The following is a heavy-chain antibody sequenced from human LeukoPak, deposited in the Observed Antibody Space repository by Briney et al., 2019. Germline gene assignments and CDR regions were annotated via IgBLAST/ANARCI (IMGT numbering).Heavy chain of an antibody. CDR2: ISYSGST. V-gene: IGHV4-39*07. CDR3: ARVRWDGYELSLYYYYMDV. D-gene: IGHD5-12*01. CDR1: GGSISSPSYY. Sequence: SETLSLTCTVSGGSISSPSYYWGWIRQPPGKGLEWIGSISYSGSTSYNPSLKSRVTISLDTSRKQFSLTLSSVTAADTAVYYCARVRWDGYELSLYYYYMDVWGKGTTVTVSS. J-gene: IGHJ6*03.